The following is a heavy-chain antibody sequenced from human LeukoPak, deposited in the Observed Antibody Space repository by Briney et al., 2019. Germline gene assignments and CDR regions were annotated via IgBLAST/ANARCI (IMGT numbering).Heavy chain of an antibody. CDR2: IYSGGRT. CDR3: ARRKYYYDSSVFAFDI. CDR1: GFTVSSNY. J-gene: IGHJ3*02. D-gene: IGHD3-22*01. V-gene: IGHV3-53*01. Sequence: GGSLRLSCAASGFTVSSNYMSWVRQAPGKGLEWVSVIYSGGRTYYADSVKGRFTISRDNAKNSLYLQMNSLRAEDTAVYYCARRKYYYDSSVFAFDIWGQGTMVTVSS.